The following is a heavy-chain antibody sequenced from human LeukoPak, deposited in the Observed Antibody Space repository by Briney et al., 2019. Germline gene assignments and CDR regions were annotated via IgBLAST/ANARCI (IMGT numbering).Heavy chain of an antibody. D-gene: IGHD6-6*01. J-gene: IGHJ1*01. CDR2: INPSGGST. Sequence: GASVKVSCKASRYTFTSYYMHWVRQAPGQGLEWMGIINPSGGSTSYAQKFQGRVTMTRDMSTSTVYMELSSLRSEDTAVYYCARVAAARPEAEYFQHWGQGTLVTVSS. V-gene: IGHV1-46*01. CDR1: RYTFTSYY. CDR3: ARVAAARPEAEYFQH.